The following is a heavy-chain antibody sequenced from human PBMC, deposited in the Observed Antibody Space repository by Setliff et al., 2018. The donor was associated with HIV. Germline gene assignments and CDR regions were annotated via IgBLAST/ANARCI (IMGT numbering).Heavy chain of an antibody. CDR3: ARDNSYYYGSGSHYWYGMDV. CDR2: INHSGST. V-gene: IGHV4-34*01. D-gene: IGHD3-10*01. J-gene: IGHJ6*01. CDR1: GGSFSGYY. Sequence: SETLSLTCAVYGGSFSGYYWSWIRQPPGKGLEWIGEINHSGSTNYNPSLKSRVTISVDTSKNQFSLKLSSVTAADTAVYYRARDNSYYYGSGSHYWYGMDVWGQGTTVTVSS.